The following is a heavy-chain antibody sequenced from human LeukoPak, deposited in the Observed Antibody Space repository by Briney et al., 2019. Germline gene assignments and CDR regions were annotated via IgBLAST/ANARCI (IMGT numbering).Heavy chain of an antibody. CDR1: GFTVSTNY. D-gene: IGHD1/OR15-1a*01. CDR2: IYSGGNT. Sequence: GGSLRLSCAASGFTVSTNYMSWVRQAPGKGLEWVSTIYSGGNTYYSDSVKGRFTISRDSSKNTVYLQMNSLRAEDTAVYYCAREKNSDDAFDIWGQGTMVTVSS. CDR3: AREKNSDDAFDI. V-gene: IGHV3-53*01. J-gene: IGHJ3*02.